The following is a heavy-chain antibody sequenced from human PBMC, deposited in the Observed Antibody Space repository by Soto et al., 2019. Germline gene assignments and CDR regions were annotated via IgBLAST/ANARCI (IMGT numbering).Heavy chain of an antibody. D-gene: IGHD3-22*01. CDR2: IIPIFGTA. Sequence: SVKVSCKASGGTFSSYAISWLRQSPGQGLEWMGGIIPIFGTANYAQKFQGRVTITADKSTSTAYMELSSMRSEDTAVYYCARQSRYYDSSGYPNPTASFDPWGQGTLVTVSS. V-gene: IGHV1-69*06. J-gene: IGHJ5*02. CDR1: GGTFSSYA. CDR3: ARQSRYYDSSGYPNPTASFDP.